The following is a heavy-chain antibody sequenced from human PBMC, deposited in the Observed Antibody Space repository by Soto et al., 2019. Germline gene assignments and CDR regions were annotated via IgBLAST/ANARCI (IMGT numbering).Heavy chain of an antibody. D-gene: IGHD4-17*01. CDR3: ASAKIGDYFQVY. Sequence: GGSLILSCAVSGFTFSCYWMHWVRQAPGKGLVWVSRINSDGSTTSYADSVKGRFTISRDNAKNTLYLQMDSLRAEDTAVYYCASAKIGDYFQVYWGQGTLVTVSS. CDR2: INSDGSTT. V-gene: IGHV3-74*01. CDR1: GFTFSCYW. J-gene: IGHJ4*02.